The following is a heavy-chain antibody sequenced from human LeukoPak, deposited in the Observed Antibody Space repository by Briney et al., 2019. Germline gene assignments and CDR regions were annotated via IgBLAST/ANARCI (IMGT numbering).Heavy chain of an antibody. CDR1: GFTFSSYA. CDR3: AKGTLGSCSGVTCYEFDY. Sequence: PGGSLRLSCAAPGFTFSSYAMNWVRQAPGKRLEWVSSIIGSGRDTYYADSVKGRITISRDNPKNTVYLQMNSLRAEDTALYYCAKGTLGSCSGVTCYEFDYWGQGTLVTVSS. J-gene: IGHJ4*02. CDR2: IIGSGRDT. D-gene: IGHD2-8*02. V-gene: IGHV3-23*01.